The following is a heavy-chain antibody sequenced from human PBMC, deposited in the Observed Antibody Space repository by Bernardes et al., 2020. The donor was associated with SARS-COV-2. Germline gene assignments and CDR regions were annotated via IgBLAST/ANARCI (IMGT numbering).Heavy chain of an antibody. V-gene: IGHV2-70*11. CDR3: ALEHYDILTGIHYGMDV. J-gene: IGHJ6*02. CDR2: IDWDDDK. D-gene: IGHD3-9*01. CDR1: GFSLSTSGMC. Sequence: PTLVKPTQTLTLTCTFSGFSLSTSGMCVSWIRQPPGKALEWLARIDWDDDKYYSTSLKTRLTISKDTSKNQVVLTMTNMDPVDTATYYCALEHYDILTGIHYGMDVWGQGTTVTVSS.